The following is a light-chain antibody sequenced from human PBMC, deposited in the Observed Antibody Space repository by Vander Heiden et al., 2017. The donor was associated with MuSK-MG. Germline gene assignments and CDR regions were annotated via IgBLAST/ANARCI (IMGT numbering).Light chain of an antibody. Sequence: QFVLTQPPSVSGAPVQTLTSSCTGSGSNIGAGYDAHWYQVLPGKAPKLLIYGYRNRPSGVPDRFSGSKSGTSASLAITGLQAEDEADYYCQSYDSSLNVVFGGGTKLTVL. CDR1: GSNIGAGYD. CDR3: QSYDSSLNVV. J-gene: IGLJ2*01. V-gene: IGLV1-40*01. CDR2: GYR.